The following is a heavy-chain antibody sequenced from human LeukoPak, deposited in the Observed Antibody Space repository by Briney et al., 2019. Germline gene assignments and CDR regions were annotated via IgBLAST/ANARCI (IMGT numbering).Heavy chain of an antibody. D-gene: IGHD2-2*02. Sequence: ASVKVSCKASGYTFTGYYMHWVRQAPGQGLEWMGWINPNSGGTNYAQKFQGRVTMTRDTSISTAYMELSRLRSDDTAVYYCARTTAAIPYYYYNMDVWGKGTTVTVSS. J-gene: IGHJ6*03. V-gene: IGHV1-2*02. CDR2: INPNSGGT. CDR1: GYTFTGYY. CDR3: ARTTAAIPYYYYNMDV.